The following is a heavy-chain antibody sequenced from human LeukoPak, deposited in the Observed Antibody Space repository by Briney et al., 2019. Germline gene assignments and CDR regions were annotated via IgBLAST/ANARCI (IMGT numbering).Heavy chain of an antibody. V-gene: IGHV4-4*07. CDR3: ASPIQTSSSWPQDFQH. CDR2: IYTSGST. J-gene: IGHJ1*01. D-gene: IGHD6-13*01. CDR1: GGSISSYY. Sequence: SETLSLTCTVSGGSISSYYWSWIRQPAGKGLEWIGRIYTSGSTNYNPSLKSRVTISVDTSKNQFSLKLSSVTAADTAVYYCASPIQTSSSWPQDFQHWGQGTLVTVSS.